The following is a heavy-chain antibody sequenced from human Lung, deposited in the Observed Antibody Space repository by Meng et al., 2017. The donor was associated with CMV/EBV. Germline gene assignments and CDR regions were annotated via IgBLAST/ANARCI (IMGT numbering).Heavy chain of an antibody. D-gene: IGHD5-12*01. CDR2: IYNSGST. Sequence: QVHLQESGPGLVKPSQTLSLTCSVSGGSISSDGYSWSWIRQYPGKGLEWIGSIYNSGSTYYDSSLQSRFKISIDASKSQFYLHLNSVTAADTAVYYCARGSRYGATRRLRFDPWGQGTLVTVSS. CDR3: ARGSRYGATRRLRFDP. CDR1: GGSISSDGYS. J-gene: IGHJ5*02. V-gene: IGHV4-31*03.